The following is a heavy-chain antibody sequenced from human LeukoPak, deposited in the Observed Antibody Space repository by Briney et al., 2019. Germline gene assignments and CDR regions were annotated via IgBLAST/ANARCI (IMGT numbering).Heavy chain of an antibody. V-gene: IGHV1-18*01. CDR3: ATSTGGYSDLYFHY. CDR2: ISGYNGDT. Sequence: GASVKVSCKASGYTFTAYGISWVRQAPGQGLEWMGWISGYNGDTKYAQRFEGRVTMTTDTSTTTAFMDLRSLRSDDTAVYFCATSTGGYSDLYFHYWGQGTLLSVSS. D-gene: IGHD3-22*01. CDR1: GYTFTAYG. J-gene: IGHJ4*02.